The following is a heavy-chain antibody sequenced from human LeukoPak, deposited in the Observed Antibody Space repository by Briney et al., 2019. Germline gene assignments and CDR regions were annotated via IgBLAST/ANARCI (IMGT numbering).Heavy chain of an antibody. Sequence: GGSLRLSCAASGFTFSTYSMNWVRQAPGKGLEWVAFKRFDGSNKYYADSVKGRFTISRDNSKNTLYLQMNSLRAEDTAVYYCAKVENNYVWGSYRTFDPWGQGTLVTVSS. CDR3: AKVENNYVWGSYRTFDP. D-gene: IGHD3-16*02. CDR1: GFTFSTYS. V-gene: IGHV3-30*02. CDR2: KRFDGSNK. J-gene: IGHJ5*02.